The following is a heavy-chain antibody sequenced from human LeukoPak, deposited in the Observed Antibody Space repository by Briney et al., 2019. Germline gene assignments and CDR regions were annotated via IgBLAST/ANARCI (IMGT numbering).Heavy chain of an antibody. J-gene: IGHJ4*02. CDR1: GGSISSGGYS. D-gene: IGHD4-17*01. Sequence: KTSETLSLTCAVSGGSISSGGYSWSWIRQPPGKGLEWIGYIYHSGSTYYNPSLKSRVTISVDRSKNQFSLKLSSVTAADTAVYYCARGGDGDYLDYWGQGTLVTVSS. V-gene: IGHV4-30-2*01. CDR3: ARGGDGDYLDY. CDR2: IYHSGST.